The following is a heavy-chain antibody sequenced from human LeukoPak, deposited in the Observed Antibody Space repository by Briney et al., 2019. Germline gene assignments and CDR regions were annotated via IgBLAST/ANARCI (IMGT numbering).Heavy chain of an antibody. CDR3: TGSSGYSSGWYAY. CDR2: IRSKAYGGTT. V-gene: IGHV3-49*04. J-gene: IGHJ4*02. CDR1: GFTFGDYA. D-gene: IGHD6-19*01. Sequence: GGSLRLSCTASGFTFGDYATSWVRQAPGKGLEWVGFIRSKAYGGTTENAASVKGRFTISRDDSKSIAYLQMNSLKTEDTAVYYCTGSSGYSSGWYAYWGQGTLVTVSS.